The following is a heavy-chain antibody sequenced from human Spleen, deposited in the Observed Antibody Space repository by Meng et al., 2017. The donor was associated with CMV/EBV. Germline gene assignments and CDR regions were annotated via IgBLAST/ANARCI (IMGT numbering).Heavy chain of an antibody. J-gene: IGHJ4*02. CDR3: AREGSFDISGYLY. D-gene: IGHD3-22*01. CDR2: INPNSGGT. CDR1: GYTFTGYF. Sequence: ASVKVSCKASGYTFTGYFIHWVRQAAGQGLEWMGWINPNSGGTNYAQNFQGRVTMTRDTSINTAYIEMSNMRSEDTAVYYCAREGSFDISGYLYWGQGTLVTVSS. V-gene: IGHV1-2*02.